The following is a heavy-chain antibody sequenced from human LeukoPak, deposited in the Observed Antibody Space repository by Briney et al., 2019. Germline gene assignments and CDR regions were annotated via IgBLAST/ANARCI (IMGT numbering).Heavy chain of an antibody. CDR1: GGTFSIYA. V-gene: IGHV1-69*13. CDR3: ARLPLDIVEVPAAMGHYYYYVMDV. CDR2: IIPIFGTA. Sequence: GASVIVSCKASGGTFSIYAISWVRQAPGQGLDWMGGIIPIFGTANYAQKFPGRVTITADESTSTAYMELSSLRSEDTAVYYCARLPLDIVEVPAAMGHYYYYVMDVWGKGTTVTVSS. J-gene: IGHJ6*04. D-gene: IGHD2-2*01.